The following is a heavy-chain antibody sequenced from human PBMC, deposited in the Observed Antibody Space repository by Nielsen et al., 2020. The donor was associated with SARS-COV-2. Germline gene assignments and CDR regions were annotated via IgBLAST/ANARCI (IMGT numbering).Heavy chain of an antibody. Sequence: WIRQPPGKGLEWVAVIWYDGSNKYYADSVKGRFTISRDNSKNTLYLQMNSLRAEDTAVYYCARGSGSRYFDYWGQGTLVTVSS. CDR2: IWYDGSNK. V-gene: IGHV3-30-3*01. J-gene: IGHJ4*02. D-gene: IGHD7-27*01. CDR3: ARGSGSRYFDY.